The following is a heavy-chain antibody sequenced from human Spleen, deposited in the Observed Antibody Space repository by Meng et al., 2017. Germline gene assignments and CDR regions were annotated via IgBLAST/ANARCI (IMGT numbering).Heavy chain of an antibody. D-gene: IGHD6-19*01. V-gene: IGHV4-61*02. Sequence: SETLSLTCTVSGGSISIDSYYWTWIRQPAGKGLEWIGRMYTTGSTNYNPSLQSRVTISADTSRNQFSLRLSSVTAADTAVYYCARLLSVAGTEYRAFDIWGQGTLVTVSS. CDR1: GGSISIDSYY. J-gene: IGHJ3*02. CDR3: ARLLSVAGTEYRAFDI. CDR2: MYTTGST.